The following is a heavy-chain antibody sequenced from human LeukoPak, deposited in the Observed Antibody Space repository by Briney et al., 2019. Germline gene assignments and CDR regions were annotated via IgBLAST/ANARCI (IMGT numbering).Heavy chain of an antibody. CDR2: INTNTGNP. D-gene: IGHD2-2*01. J-gene: IGHJ4*02. CDR1: GYTFTSYA. Sequence: GASVKVSCKASGYTFTSYAMNWVRQALGQGLERMGWINTNTGNPTYAQGFTGRFVFSLDTSVSTAYLQISSLKAEDTAVYYCARGTSSDYWGQGTLVTVSS. V-gene: IGHV7-4-1*02. CDR3: ARGTSSDY.